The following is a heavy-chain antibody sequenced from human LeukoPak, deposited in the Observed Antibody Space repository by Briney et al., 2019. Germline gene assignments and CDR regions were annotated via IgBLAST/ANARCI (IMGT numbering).Heavy chain of an antibody. D-gene: IGHD4-4*01. CDR2: IWYDGSNK. CDR3: ARDLRSRYSNYVQRKVLDY. Sequence: GGSLRLSCAASGFTFSSYGMHWVRQAPGKGLEWVAVIWYDGSNKYYADSVKGRFTISRDNSKNTLYLQMNSLRAEDTAVYYCARDLRSRYSNYVQRKVLDYWGQGTLVTVSS. CDR1: GFTFSSYG. J-gene: IGHJ4*02. V-gene: IGHV3-33*01.